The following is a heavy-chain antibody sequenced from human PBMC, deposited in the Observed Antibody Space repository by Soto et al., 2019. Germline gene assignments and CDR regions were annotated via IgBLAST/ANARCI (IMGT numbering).Heavy chain of an antibody. V-gene: IGHV1-18*01. Sequence: QVQLVQSGTEVKRPGASVKVSCKPSGYTFVTYGITWVRQAPGQGLEWMGWISTYDSNTNYAQNLQGRVTMTRDTSTSTAYMELRSLRSDDTAVYYCARDRGRSCIGGICPFDYCGQGTLVTVSS. D-gene: IGHD2-15*01. J-gene: IGHJ4*01. CDR3: ARDRGRSCIGGICPFDY. CDR2: ISTYDSNT. CDR1: GYTFVTYG.